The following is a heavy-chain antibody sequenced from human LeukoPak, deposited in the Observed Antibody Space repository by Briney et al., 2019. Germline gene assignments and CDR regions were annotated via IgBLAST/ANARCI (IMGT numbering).Heavy chain of an antibody. V-gene: IGHV4-59*01. D-gene: IGHD4-17*01. CDR3: ARESRSYGRCGFDY. J-gene: IGHJ4*02. Sequence: SETLSLTCPVSGGSISSYYWSWIRQPPGKGLEWIGYIYYSGSTNYNPSLKSRVTISVDTSKNQFYLKLSSVTAADTAVYYCARESRSYGRCGFDYWGQGTLVTVSS. CDR1: GGSISSYY. CDR2: IYYSGST.